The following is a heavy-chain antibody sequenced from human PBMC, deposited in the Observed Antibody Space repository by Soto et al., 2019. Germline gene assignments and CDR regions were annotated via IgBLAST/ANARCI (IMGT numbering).Heavy chain of an antibody. CDR1: CGSISSYY. CDR2: IYTSGST. CDR3: ARDYLPKLRYFDWLGFDP. D-gene: IGHD3-9*01. V-gene: IGHV4-4*07. J-gene: IGHJ5*02. Sequence: SETLSLTCTVSCGSISSYYWSWIRQPAGKGLEWIGRIYTSGSTNYNPSLKSRVTMSVDTSKNQFSLKLSSVTAADTAVYYCARDYLPKLRYFDWLGFDPWGQGTLVTVSS.